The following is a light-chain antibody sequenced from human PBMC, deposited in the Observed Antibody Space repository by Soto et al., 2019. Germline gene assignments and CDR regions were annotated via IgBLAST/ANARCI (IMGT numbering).Light chain of an antibody. CDR3: QQYYSTPPVT. CDR1: QSILYSSNNQNY. J-gene: IGKJ3*01. V-gene: IGKV4-1*01. CDR2: WAS. Sequence: DIVMTQSPDSLAVSLGERATINCKSSQSILYSSNNQNYLAWYQQKPGQPPKLLIYWASTRESGVPDRFSGSGSGTDFTLTIRSLQAEDVAVYYCQQYYSTPPVTFGPGTKVDIK.